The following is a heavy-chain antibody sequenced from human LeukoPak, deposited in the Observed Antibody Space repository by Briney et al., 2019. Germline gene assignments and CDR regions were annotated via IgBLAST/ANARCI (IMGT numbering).Heavy chain of an antibody. CDR3: ARPGYSSGRYDWYFDL. CDR1: GGSISSGDYY. J-gene: IGHJ2*01. CDR2: IYYSGST. V-gene: IGHV4-30-4*01. Sequence: SETLSLTCTVFGGSISSGDYYWSWIRQPPGKGLEWIGYIYYSGSTYYNPSLKSRVTISVDTSKNQFSLKLSSVTAADTAVYYCARPGYSSGRYDWYFDLWGRGTLVTVSS. D-gene: IGHD6-19*01.